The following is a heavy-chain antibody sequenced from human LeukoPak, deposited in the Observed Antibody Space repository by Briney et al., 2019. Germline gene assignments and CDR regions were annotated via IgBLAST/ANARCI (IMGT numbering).Heavy chain of an antibody. Sequence: SSETLSLTCAVSGGSINSSHWWSWVRQSPGKGLEWIGNTYHSDYTNYNPSLKSRATISVDKSKNQFSLKLSSVTAADTAVYYCARGVSYYYYYMDVWGKGTTVTVSS. V-gene: IGHV4-4*02. CDR1: GGSINSSHW. J-gene: IGHJ6*03. CDR3: ARGVSYYYYYMDV. CDR2: TYHSDYT. D-gene: IGHD5/OR15-5a*01.